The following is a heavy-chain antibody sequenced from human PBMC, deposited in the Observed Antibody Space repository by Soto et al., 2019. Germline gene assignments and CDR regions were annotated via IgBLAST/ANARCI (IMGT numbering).Heavy chain of an antibody. Sequence: EVQLVETGGGLIQPGGSLRLSCAASGFTVSSNYMSWVRQAPGKGLEWVSVIYSGGSTYYGDSVKGRFTISRDNSKNTLYLQMNSLRAEDTAVYYCARGNDYVLPIDYWGQGTLVTVSS. CDR3: ARGNDYVLPIDY. D-gene: IGHD4-17*01. CDR1: GFTVSSNY. CDR2: IYSGGST. J-gene: IGHJ4*02. V-gene: IGHV3-53*02.